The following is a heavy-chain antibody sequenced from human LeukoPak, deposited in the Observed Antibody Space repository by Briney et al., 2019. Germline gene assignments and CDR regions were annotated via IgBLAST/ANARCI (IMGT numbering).Heavy chain of an antibody. V-gene: IGHV3-48*04. CDR2: ISSSGSTI. D-gene: IGHD3-10*02. J-gene: IGHJ6*04. Sequence: GGSLRLSCAASGFTFSAYIMNWVRQAPGKGLEWVSYISSSGSTIYYADSVKGRFTISRDNAKNSLYLQMNSLRAEDTAVYYCAELGITMIGGVWGKGTTVTISS. CDR1: GFTFSAYI. CDR3: AELGITMIGGV.